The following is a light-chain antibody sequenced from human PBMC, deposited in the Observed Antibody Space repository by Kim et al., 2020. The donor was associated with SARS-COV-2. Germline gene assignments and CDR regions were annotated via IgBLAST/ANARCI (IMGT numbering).Light chain of an antibody. V-gene: IGKV3-20*01. CDR1: QSVSSSY. Sequence: EIVLTQSPGTLSLSPGERATLSCRASQSVSSSYLAWYQQKPGQAPRLLIYGASSRATGIPDRFSGSGSGTDFTLTISRLEPEDFAVYYCQQYGSPHVTFGQGTKLEI. J-gene: IGKJ2*01. CDR2: GAS. CDR3: QQYGSPHVT.